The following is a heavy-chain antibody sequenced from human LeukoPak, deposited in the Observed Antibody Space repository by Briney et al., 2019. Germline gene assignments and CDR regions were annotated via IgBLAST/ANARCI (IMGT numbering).Heavy chain of an antibody. D-gene: IGHD2-15*01. CDR1: GYSFTSYW. Sequence: GESLKISCQGPGYSFTSYWIGWVRQMPGKGLEWMGIIYPGDSDTSYNPSFQGQVTISADKSISTPYLQWSSLKASDTAMYYCARLITPSNWFDPWGERTLVTVSS. CDR2: IYPGDSDT. CDR3: ARLITPSNWFDP. J-gene: IGHJ5*02. V-gene: IGHV5-51*01.